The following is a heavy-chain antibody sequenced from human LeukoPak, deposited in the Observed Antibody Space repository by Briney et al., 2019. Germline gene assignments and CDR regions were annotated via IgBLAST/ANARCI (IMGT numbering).Heavy chain of an antibody. CDR3: TRGDNWNDVRPLDY. CDR1: VGSISSSSYY. J-gene: IGHJ4*02. Sequence: PSETLSLTCTVSVGSISSSSYYWAWIRQPPGKGLEWIGSIHYSGSTYYNPSLKSRVTISVDTSKNQSSLKLSSVTAADTAVYYCTRGDNWNDVRPLDYWCQGTLVTVSS. CDR2: IHYSGST. D-gene: IGHD1-20*01. V-gene: IGHV4-39*07.